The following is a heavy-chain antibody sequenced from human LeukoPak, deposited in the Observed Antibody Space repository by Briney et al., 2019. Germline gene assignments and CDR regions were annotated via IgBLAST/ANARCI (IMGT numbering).Heavy chain of an antibody. Sequence: GGSLRLSCAASGFTFSSYWMSWVRQAPGKGLEWVANIKQDGSEKYYVDSVKGRFTISRDNAKNSLYLQMNSLRAEDTAVYYCARGSSSGYSNYYYYYYMDVWGKGTTVTVSS. CDR1: GFTFSSYW. D-gene: IGHD6-13*01. CDR2: IKQDGSEK. V-gene: IGHV3-7*01. CDR3: ARGSSSGYSNYYYYYYMDV. J-gene: IGHJ6*03.